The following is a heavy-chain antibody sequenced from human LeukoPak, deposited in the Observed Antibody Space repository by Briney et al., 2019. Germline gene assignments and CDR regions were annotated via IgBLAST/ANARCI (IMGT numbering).Heavy chain of an antibody. CDR1: ACTFSSYA. D-gene: IGHD6-13*01. CDR2: MSGSGGST. J-gene: IGHJ4*02. CDR3: AKEQGQQLVLNPFDY. Sequence: GSLRLSCSASACTFSSYATSWVRQAPGRGVVWVSAMSGSGGSTYYAASVKGRFTITRNNTTNTLYLKMNSLRAEDTAVYYCAKEQGQQLVLNPFDYWGQGTLVTVSS. V-gene: IGHV3-23*01.